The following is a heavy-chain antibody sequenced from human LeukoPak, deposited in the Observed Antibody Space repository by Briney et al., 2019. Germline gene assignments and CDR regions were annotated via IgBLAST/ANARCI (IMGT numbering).Heavy chain of an antibody. CDR3: ARDYGGNEVDY. CDR1: GFTFNNHW. D-gene: IGHD4-23*01. Sequence: GGSLRLSCAASGFTFNNHWMHWVRQAPGKGLVWVSRINSDGSSTSYADSVKGRFTISRDNAKNSLYLQMNSLRAEDTAVYYCARDYGGNEVDYWGQGTLVTVSS. V-gene: IGHV3-74*01. CDR2: INSDGSST. J-gene: IGHJ4*02.